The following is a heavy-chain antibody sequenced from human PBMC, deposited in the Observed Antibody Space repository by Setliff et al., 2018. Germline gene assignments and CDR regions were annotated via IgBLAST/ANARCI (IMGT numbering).Heavy chain of an antibody. D-gene: IGHD3-10*01. CDR1: GFTFSSYA. V-gene: IGHV3-23*01. CDR3: AKSYGSGSYRPLFDY. J-gene: IGHJ4*02. CDR2: ISNSGGST. Sequence: SCAASGFTFSSYAMSWVRQAPGKGLEWVSSISNSGGSTFYADSVKGRFTISRDNSKNTLYVQMNSLRAEDTAVYYCAKSYGSGSYRPLFDYWGQGTLVTVSS.